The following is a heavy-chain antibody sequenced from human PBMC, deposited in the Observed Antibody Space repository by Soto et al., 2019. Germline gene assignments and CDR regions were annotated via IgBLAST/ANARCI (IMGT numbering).Heavy chain of an antibody. D-gene: IGHD3-16*01. V-gene: IGHV3-66*01. CDR1: GFTVGTNY. CDR2: IYKDGSI. J-gene: IGHJ4*02. Sequence: QPGGSLRLSCAASGFTVGTNYMTWVRQAPGKGLEWVSVIYKDGSIYYEDSVKGRFTISRDNSKNTLYLQMNSLRDEDTGVYFCARILGGIDYWGQGT. CDR3: ARILGGIDY.